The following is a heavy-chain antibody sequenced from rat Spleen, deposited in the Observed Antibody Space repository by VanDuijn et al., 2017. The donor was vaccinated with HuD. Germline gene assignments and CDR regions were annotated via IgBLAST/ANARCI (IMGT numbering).Heavy chain of an antibody. J-gene: IGHJ2*01. Sequence: EVQLVESDGGLVQPGRSLKLSCAASGFTFSDNYMAWVRQAPTKGLEGVASIIYDGRSSYYRDSVKGRFTISRDNANSTLYLQMAGLRSEDTATYYCARLRRIFGYYFDYWGQGVMVTVSS. CDR3: ARLRRIFGYYFDY. D-gene: IGHD1-11*01. V-gene: IGHV5-29*01. CDR2: IIYDGRSS. CDR1: GFTFSDNY.